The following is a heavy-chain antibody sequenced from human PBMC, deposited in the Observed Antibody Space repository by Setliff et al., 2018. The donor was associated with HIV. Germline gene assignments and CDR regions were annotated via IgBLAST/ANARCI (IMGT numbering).Heavy chain of an antibody. J-gene: IGHJ3*02. CDR1: SGSISSYY. Sequence: SETLSLTCTVSSGSISSYYWSWIRQPPGKGLEWIGYIYYSGSTNYNPSLRSRVTISVDTSKNQFSLRLSAAAAADTAVYYCARSSGSYWMNAFDIWGQGTMVTVSS. D-gene: IGHD1-26*01. CDR3: ARSSGSYWMNAFDI. V-gene: IGHV4-59*01. CDR2: IYYSGST.